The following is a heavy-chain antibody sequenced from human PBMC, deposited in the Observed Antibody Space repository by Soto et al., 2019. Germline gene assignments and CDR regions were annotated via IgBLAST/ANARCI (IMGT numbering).Heavy chain of an antibody. Sequence: SVKVSCKASGGTFSSYAISWVRQAPGQGLEWMGGIIPIFGTANYAQKFQGRVTITADESTSTAYMELSSLRSEDTAVYYCARRVKRHYYYYGMDVWGQGTTVTVSS. CDR1: GGTFSSYA. D-gene: IGHD1-1*01. CDR3: ARRVKRHYYYYGMDV. J-gene: IGHJ6*02. CDR2: IIPIFGTA. V-gene: IGHV1-69*13.